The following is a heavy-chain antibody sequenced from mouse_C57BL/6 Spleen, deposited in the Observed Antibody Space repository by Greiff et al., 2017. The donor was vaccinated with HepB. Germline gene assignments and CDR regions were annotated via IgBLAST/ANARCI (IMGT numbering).Heavy chain of an antibody. D-gene: IGHD1-1*01. CDR3: ARDYYGSSSDY. Sequence: VQLQQSGPELVKPGASVKISCKASGYAFSSSWMNWVKQRPGKGLEWIGRIYPGDGDTKYNGKFKGKATLTADKSSSTTYMQLSSLTSEDSAVYFCARDYYGSSSDYWGQGTTLTVSS. J-gene: IGHJ2*01. CDR2: IYPGDGDT. CDR1: GYAFSSSW. V-gene: IGHV1-82*01.